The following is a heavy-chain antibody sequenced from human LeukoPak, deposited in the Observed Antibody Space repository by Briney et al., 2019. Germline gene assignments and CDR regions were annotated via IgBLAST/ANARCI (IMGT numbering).Heavy chain of an antibody. CDR2: IYHSGST. J-gene: IGHJ3*02. CDR1: GYSISSGYY. V-gene: IGHV4-38-2*02. D-gene: IGHD7-27*01. CDR3: ARDLTGVSDAFDI. Sequence: SETLSLTCTVSGYSISSGYYWGWIRQPPGKGLEWIGSIYHSGSTYYNPSLKSRVTISVDTSKNQFSLKLSSVTAADTAVYYCARDLTGVSDAFDIWGQGTMVTVSS.